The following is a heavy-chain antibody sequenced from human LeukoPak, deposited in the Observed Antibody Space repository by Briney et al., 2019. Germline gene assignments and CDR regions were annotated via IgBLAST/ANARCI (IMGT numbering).Heavy chain of an antibody. Sequence: ASVKVSCKASGYTFTGYYMHWVRQAPGQGLEWMGWINPNSGGTNYAQKFQGRVTMTRDTSISTAYMELSRLRSDDTAMYYCATDRGYSYGLSGSGDYWGQGTLVTVSS. V-gene: IGHV1-2*02. CDR3: ATDRGYSYGLSGSGDY. J-gene: IGHJ4*02. D-gene: IGHD5-18*01. CDR2: INPNSGGT. CDR1: GYTFTGYY.